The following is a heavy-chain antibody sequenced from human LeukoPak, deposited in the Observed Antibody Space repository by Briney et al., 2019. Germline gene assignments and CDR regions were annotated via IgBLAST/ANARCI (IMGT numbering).Heavy chain of an antibody. CDR2: ISYDGSNK. J-gene: IGHJ6*02. D-gene: IGHD2-2*01. V-gene: IGHV3-30*18. Sequence: GGSLRLSCAASGFTFSSYGMHWVRQAPGKGLEWVAVISYDGSNKYYADSVKGRFTISRDNAKNSLYLQMNSLRAEDTALYYCAKDNAMRWIGYYYGMDVWGQGTTVTVSS. CDR1: GFTFSSYG. CDR3: AKDNAMRWIGYYYGMDV.